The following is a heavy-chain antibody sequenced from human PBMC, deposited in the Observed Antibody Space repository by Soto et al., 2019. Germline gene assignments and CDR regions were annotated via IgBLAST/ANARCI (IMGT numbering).Heavy chain of an antibody. V-gene: IGHV4-30-2*01. CDR1: GGSISSGGYS. J-gene: IGHJ4*02. Sequence: QLQLQESGSGLVKPSQTLSLTCAVSGGSISSGGYSWSWILQPPGKGMEWIGYLYHSGSIYYNPSLKSRVIMSVDRSKNQSSLKLSSVTAAGTALDYCASGPPFHWGQGTLVTVSS. D-gene: IGHD3-16*01. CDR3: ASGPPFH. CDR2: LYHSGSI.